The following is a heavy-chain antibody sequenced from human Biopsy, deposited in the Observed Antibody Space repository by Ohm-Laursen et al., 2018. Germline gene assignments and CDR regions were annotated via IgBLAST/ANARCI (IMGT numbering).Heavy chain of an antibody. V-gene: IGHV4-59*12. CDR2: ISDRGTT. D-gene: IGHD5-12*01. J-gene: IGHJ4*02. Sequence: TLSLTCTVSGGSISSDYWSWIRQSPRKGLEWIGHISDRGTTNYNPSLRGRVTVSVDTSKNQFSLKLTSVTAADTAVYYRARWEVGYSANDLRFDYWGQGTLVTVSS. CDR3: ARWEVGYSANDLRFDY. CDR1: GGSISSDY.